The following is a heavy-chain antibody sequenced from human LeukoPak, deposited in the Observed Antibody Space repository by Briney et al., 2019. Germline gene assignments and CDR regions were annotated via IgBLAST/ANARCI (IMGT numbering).Heavy chain of an antibody. CDR1: GFTFSNYW. CDR3: ARGADTGYSSDS. CDR2: INSDARST. J-gene: IGHJ5*02. V-gene: IGHV3-74*01. D-gene: IGHD6-19*01. Sequence: GGSLRLSGGASGFTFSNYWRHGVPHARGRGGVGVSRINSDARSTSYAASVKGRFTISRDNAKNTLYLQMNSLRAEDTAVYYCARGADTGYSSDSWGQGTLVTVSS.